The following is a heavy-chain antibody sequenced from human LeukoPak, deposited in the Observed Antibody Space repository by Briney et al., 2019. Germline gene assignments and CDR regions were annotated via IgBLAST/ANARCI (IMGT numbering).Heavy chain of an antibody. CDR1: GFTFSSYA. V-gene: IGHV3-23*01. CDR2: ISGSDGST. Sequence: GGSLRLSCAASGFTFSSYAMSWVRQAPGKGLEWVSDISGSDGSTYYADSVKGRLTISRDNSKNTLYLQMNSLRAEDTAVYYCAKTFRGIYYYDSSGYLGRDFDYWGQGTLVTVSS. CDR3: AKTFRGIYYYDSSGYLGRDFDY. J-gene: IGHJ4*02. D-gene: IGHD3-22*01.